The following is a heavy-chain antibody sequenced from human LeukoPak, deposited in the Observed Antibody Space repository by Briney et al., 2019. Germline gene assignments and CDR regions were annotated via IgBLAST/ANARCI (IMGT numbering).Heavy chain of an antibody. CDR1: GYTFTGYY. V-gene: IGHV1-2*02. J-gene: IGHJ6*03. CDR2: INPNSGGT. CDR3: ARGPSNRWDYYYYMDV. Sequence: ASVKVSCKASGYTFTGYYMHWVRQAPGQGLEWMGWINPNSGGTNYAQKFQGRVTMTRDTSISTAYMELSRLRSDDTAVYYCARGPSNRWDYYYYMDVWGKGTTVTVSS. D-gene: IGHD4-23*01.